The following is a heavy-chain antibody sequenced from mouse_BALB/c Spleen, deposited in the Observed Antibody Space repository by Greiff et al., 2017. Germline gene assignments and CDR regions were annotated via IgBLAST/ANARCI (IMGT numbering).Heavy chain of an antibody. D-gene: IGHD4-1*01. CDR2: ISDGGSYT. V-gene: IGHV5-4*02. J-gene: IGHJ4*01. CDR3: ARSWDRYAMDY. CDR1: GFTFSDYY. Sequence: DVKLVESGGGLVKPGGSLKLSCAASGFTFSDYYMYWVRQTPEKRLEWVATISDGGSYTYYPDSVKGRFTISRDNAKNNLYLQMSSLKSEDTAMYYCARSWDRYAMDYWGQGTSVTVSS.